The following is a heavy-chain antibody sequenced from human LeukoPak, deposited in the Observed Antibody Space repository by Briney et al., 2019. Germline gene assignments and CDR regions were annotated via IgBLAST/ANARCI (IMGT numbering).Heavy chain of an antibody. Sequence: GGSLRLSCAASGFTVSSTYMSWVCQTPGKGLEWVSCIIGSSDYIFYADSVRGRFTISRDNAKNSLFLQMNSLRAEDTAVYYCAKFKGHYGDSEYYFDSWGQGTLVTVSS. CDR3: AKFKGHYGDSEYYFDS. CDR2: IIGSSDYI. V-gene: IGHV3-21*01. J-gene: IGHJ4*02. D-gene: IGHD3-10*01. CDR1: GFTVSSTY.